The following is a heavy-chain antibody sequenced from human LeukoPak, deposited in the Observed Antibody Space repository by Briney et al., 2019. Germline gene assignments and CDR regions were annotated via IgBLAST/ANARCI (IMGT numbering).Heavy chain of an antibody. CDR1: GYTFSSYS. J-gene: IGHJ4*02. CDR2: ISSSSSYI. V-gene: IGHV3-21*01. D-gene: IGHD3-9*01. Sequence: GGSLRLSCAASGYTFSSYSMNWVRQAPGKGLECVSSISSSSSYIYYADSVKGRFTISRDNAKNSLYLQMNSLRAEDTAVYYCARDTNVLRYFDWFDYWGQGTLVTVSS. CDR3: ARDTNVLRYFDWFDY.